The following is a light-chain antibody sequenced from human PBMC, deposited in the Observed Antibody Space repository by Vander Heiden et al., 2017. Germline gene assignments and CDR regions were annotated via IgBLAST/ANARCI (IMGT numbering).Light chain of an antibody. CDR1: QSLLHSNGYNY. Sequence: DIVMTQSPLSLPVTPGEPASISCRSSQSLLHSNGYNYLDWYLQKPGQSPQLLIYLGSNRASGVPDRFRGRGSGTDFTLRISIVEAEDVGVYYCRLALQTLRTFGQGTKVEIK. V-gene: IGKV2-28*01. J-gene: IGKJ1*01. CDR2: LGS. CDR3: RLALQTLRT.